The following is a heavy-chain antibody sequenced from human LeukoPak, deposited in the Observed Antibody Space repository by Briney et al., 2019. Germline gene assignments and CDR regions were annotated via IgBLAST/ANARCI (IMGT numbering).Heavy chain of an antibody. V-gene: IGHV3-7*01. J-gene: IGHJ4*02. CDR1: GFTFSSYW. CDR3: ARETEDIVATFDY. CDR2: IKQDGSEK. Sequence: PGGSLRLSCAASGFTFSSYWMSWVRQAPGKGLEWVANIKQDGSEKYYVDSVKGRFTISRDNAKNSLYLQMNSLRAEDTAVYYCARETEDIVATFDYWGQGTLVTVSS. D-gene: IGHD5-12*01.